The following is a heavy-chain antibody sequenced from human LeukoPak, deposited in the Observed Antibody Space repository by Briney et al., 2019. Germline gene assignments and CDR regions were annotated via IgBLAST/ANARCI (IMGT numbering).Heavy chain of an antibody. CDR2: TYYRSKWYN. J-gene: IGHJ4*02. V-gene: IGHV6-1*01. Sequence: SQTLSLTCAISGDSVSSNSATWNWIRQSPSRGLEWLGRTYYRSKWYNDYAVSVKSRITINPDTSKNQFSLQLNSVTPEDTAVYYCARGPIVGATTPRNPIDYWGQGTLVTVSS. CDR1: GDSVSSNSAT. D-gene: IGHD1-26*01. CDR3: ARGPIVGATTPRNPIDY.